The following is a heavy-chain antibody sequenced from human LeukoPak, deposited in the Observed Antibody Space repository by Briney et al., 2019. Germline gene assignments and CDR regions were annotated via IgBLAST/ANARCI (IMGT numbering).Heavy chain of an antibody. V-gene: IGHV4-59*01. Sequence: PGGSLRLSCAASGFTFSSYSMNWVRQAPGKGLEWIGYIYYSGSTNYNPSLKSRVTISVDTSKNQFSLKLSSVTAADTAVYYCARRSDYYYYGMDVWGQGTTVTVSS. CDR1: GFTFSSYS. CDR2: IYYSGST. J-gene: IGHJ6*02. CDR3: ARRSDYYYYGMDV.